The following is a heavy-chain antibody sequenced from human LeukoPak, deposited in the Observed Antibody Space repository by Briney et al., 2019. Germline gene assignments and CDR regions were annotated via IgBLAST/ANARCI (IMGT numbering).Heavy chain of an antibody. J-gene: IGHJ1*01. CDR2: IIPIFGTA. D-gene: IGHD3-22*01. V-gene: IGHV1-69*13. Sequence: SVKVSCKASGGTFSSYAISWVRQAPGQGLEWMGGIIPIFGTANYAQKFQGRVTITADESTSTAYMELSSLRSEDTAVYYCARDSYYDSSGYYSSEYFQHWGQGTLVTVSS. CDR3: ARDSYYDSSGYYSSEYFQH. CDR1: GGTFSSYA.